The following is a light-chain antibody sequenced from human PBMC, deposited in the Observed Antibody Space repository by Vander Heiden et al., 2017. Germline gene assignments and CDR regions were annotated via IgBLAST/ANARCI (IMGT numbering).Light chain of an antibody. CDR1: NIGRKG. V-gene: IGLV3-21*04. J-gene: IGLJ2*01. CDR2: YDK. CDR3: QVWAGRSDHVI. Sequence: SYVLTQPPSVSVAPGETARITCGGNNIGRKGVHWYQQKPGQAPVLVIYYDKDRPSGIPARFSGSNSGNTATLTISRVEAGDEADYYCQVWAGRSDHVIFGGGSKLTVL.